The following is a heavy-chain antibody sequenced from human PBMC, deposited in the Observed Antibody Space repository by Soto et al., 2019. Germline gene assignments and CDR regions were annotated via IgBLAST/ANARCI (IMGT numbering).Heavy chain of an antibody. V-gene: IGHV6-1*01. CDR3: ARSGNEGAVDY. Sequence: PSQTLSITCDISGDSVSSKSAAWNWIRHSPSRGLEWLGRTYYRSKWYNEYAVSVKSRIIINPDTSKNQFSLQLNSVTPEDTAVYYCARSGNEGAVDYWGQGTLVTVSS. CDR2: TYYRSKWYN. J-gene: IGHJ4*02. CDR1: GDSVSSKSAA. D-gene: IGHD1-26*01.